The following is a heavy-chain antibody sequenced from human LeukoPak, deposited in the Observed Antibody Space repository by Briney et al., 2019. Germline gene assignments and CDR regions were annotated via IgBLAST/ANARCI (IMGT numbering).Heavy chain of an antibody. CDR3: ARDWPRTYQLLPKRGPFNWFDP. D-gene: IGHD2-2*01. V-gene: IGHV3-7*01. J-gene: IGHJ5*02. CDR1: GFTFSSYW. Sequence: GGSLRLSCAASGFTFSSYWMSWVRQAPGKGLEWVANIKQDGSEKYYVDSVKGRFTISRDNAKNSLYLQMNSLRAEDTAVYYCARDWPRTYQLLPKRGPFNWFDPWGQGTLVTVSS. CDR2: IKQDGSEK.